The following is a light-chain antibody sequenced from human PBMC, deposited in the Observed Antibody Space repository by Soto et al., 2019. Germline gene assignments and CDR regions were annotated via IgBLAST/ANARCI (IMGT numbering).Light chain of an antibody. CDR2: DAS. V-gene: IGKV3-11*01. CDR1: QSVSSY. J-gene: IGKJ3*01. CDR3: QQRSDWPPLFT. Sequence: IVLTQSPATLSLSPEERATLSCRASQSVSSYLAWYQQKPGQAPRLLIYDASKRATGIPARFSGSGSGTDFTLTISGLEPEDFAVYYCQQRSDWPPLFTFGPGTKVDIK.